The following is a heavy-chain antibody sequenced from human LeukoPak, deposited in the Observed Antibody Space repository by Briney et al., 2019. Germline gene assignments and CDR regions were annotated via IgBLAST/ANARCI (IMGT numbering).Heavy chain of an antibody. V-gene: IGHV1-46*01. CDR2: INPSGGST. CDR1: GYTFTTYY. J-gene: IGHJ4*02. D-gene: IGHD2-15*01. Sequence: GASVKVSCKASGYTFTTYYIHWVRQAPGQGLEWMGLINPSGGSTTYAQKFQGRVTMTRDTSTSTVYMELSSLRSDDTAVYFCAREAGIGTWIGYCSGDNCRTRFDYWGQGTLVTVSS. CDR3: AREAGIGTWIGYCSGDNCRTRFDY.